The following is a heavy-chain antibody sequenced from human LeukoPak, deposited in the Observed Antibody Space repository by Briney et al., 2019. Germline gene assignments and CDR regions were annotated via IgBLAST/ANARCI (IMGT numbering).Heavy chain of an antibody. D-gene: IGHD3-22*01. J-gene: IGHJ3*02. CDR3: ARGSYYDSSGYYVLAAFDI. V-gene: IGHV4-4*07. Sequence: PSETLSLTCTVSGGSISSYYWSWIRQPAGKGLEWIGRIYTSGSTNYNPSLKSRVTISVDASKNQFSLKLSSVTAADMAVYYCARGSYYDSSGYYVLAAFDIWGQGTMVTVSS. CDR1: GGSISSYY. CDR2: IYTSGST.